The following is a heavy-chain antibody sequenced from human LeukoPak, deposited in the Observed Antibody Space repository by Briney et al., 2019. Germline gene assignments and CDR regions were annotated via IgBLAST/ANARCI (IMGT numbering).Heavy chain of an antibody. CDR3: ARERQLGGFDY. V-gene: IGHV3-11*04. J-gene: IGHJ4*02. CDR2: ISSSGSTI. Sequence: GGSLRLSCAASGLTFSDYYMSWIRQAPGKGLEGVSYISSSGSTIYYADSVKGRFTISRDNAKNSLYLQMNSLRAEDTAVYYCARERQLGGFDYWGQGTLVTVSS. CDR1: GLTFSDYY. D-gene: IGHD6-13*01.